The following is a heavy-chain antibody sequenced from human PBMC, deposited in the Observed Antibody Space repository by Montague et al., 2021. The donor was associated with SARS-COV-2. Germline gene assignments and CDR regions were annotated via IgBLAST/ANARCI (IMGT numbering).Heavy chain of an antibody. CDR2: ISGSGGSI. Sequence: SLRLSCAASRFTFSSYAMSWVRQAPGKGLEWVSAISGSGGSIYSAGSLRGRFTISRDNSKNTLYLQLNSLRAEDTAVYYCAKSLTGGGELQGLFDYWGQGTLVTVSS. V-gene: IGHV3-23*01. D-gene: IGHD1-14*01. J-gene: IGHJ4*02. CDR1: RFTFSSYA. CDR3: AKSLTGGGELQGLFDY.